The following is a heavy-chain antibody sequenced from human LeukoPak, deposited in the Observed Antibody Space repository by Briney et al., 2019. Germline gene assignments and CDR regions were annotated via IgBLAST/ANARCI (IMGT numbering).Heavy chain of an antibody. CDR1: GFTFSDYY. CDR3: ARDLRFGELLRYFDY. D-gene: IGHD3-10*01. V-gene: IGHV3-11*04. Sequence: GGSLRLSCAASGFTFSDYYMSWIRQAPGKGLEGVSYISSSGSTIYYADSVKGRFTISRDNAKNSLYLQMNSLRAEDTAVYYCARDLRFGELLRYFDYWGQGTLVTVSS. J-gene: IGHJ4*02. CDR2: ISSSGSTI.